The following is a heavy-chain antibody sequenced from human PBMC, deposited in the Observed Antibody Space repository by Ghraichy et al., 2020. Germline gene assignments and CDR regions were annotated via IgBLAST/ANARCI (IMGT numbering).Heavy chain of an antibody. CDR3: ARRRVVVVNGIRGDALDI. CDR1: GGSMSNYY. V-gene: IGHV4-59*01. CDR2: IYNSANT. Sequence: SQTLSLTCTVSGGSMSNYYWTWIRQPPGKGLEWIGYIYNSANTNYNPSLKSRVTISVDTSKNQFSLKLSSVTAADTAVYYCARRRVVVVNGIRGDALDIWGQGTAVTVSS. J-gene: IGHJ3*02. D-gene: IGHD2-21*01.